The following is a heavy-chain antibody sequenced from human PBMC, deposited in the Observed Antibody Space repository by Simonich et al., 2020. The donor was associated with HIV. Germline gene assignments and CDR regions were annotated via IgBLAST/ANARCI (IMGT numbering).Heavy chain of an antibody. J-gene: IGHJ5*02. CDR1: GHTFIDYY. D-gene: IGHD2-2*01. Sequence: EVQLVQSGAEVKKPGATMKISCNISGHTFIDYYLPWMQQAPGKGLEWVGLCDHEDGETKYAEKFQGSVTITSDTSTDTVYMELSSLRSEDTAMYYCATVVVLPAATRGTWFDPWGQGTLVTVSS. CDR2: CDHEDGET. CDR3: ATVVVLPAATRGTWFDP. V-gene: IGHV1-69-2*01.